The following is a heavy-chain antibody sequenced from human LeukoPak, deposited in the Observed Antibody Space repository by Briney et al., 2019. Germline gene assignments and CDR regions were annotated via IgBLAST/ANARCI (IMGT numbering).Heavy chain of an antibody. CDR3: SKDLGGSGSYSFDY. CDR1: GFTFSNYA. Sequence: GGSLRLSCSASGFTFSNYAMNWVRQPPGRGLEWVGAISGSGRSTYYAAPVKGRFTISRDNSKNTLYLQTNSLRAEGTAVYYCSKDLGGSGSYSFDYWGQGTLVTVSS. V-gene: IGHV3-23*01. CDR2: ISGSGRST. J-gene: IGHJ4*02. D-gene: IGHD1-26*01.